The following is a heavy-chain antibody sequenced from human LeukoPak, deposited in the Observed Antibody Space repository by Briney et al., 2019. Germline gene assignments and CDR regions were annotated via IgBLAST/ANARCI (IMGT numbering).Heavy chain of an antibody. CDR1: GFTFDDYA. J-gene: IGHJ4*02. CDR2: ISWNSGSI. D-gene: IGHD1-26*01. Sequence: SLRLSCAASGFTFDDYAMHWVRQAPGKGLEWVSGISWNSGSIGYADSVKGRFTISRDNAKNSLYLQMNSLRDEDTAVYYCARRSGSYWDWGQGTLVTVSS. V-gene: IGHV3-9*01. CDR3: ARRSGSYWD.